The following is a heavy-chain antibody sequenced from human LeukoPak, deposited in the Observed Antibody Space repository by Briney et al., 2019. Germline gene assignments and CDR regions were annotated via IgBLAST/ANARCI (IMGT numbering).Heavy chain of an antibody. J-gene: IGHJ5*02. CDR3: ATRGCSSTSCGNSNWFDP. Sequence: ASVKVSCKVSGYTLTELSMHWVRQAPGKGLEWMGGFDPEDGETIYAQKFQGRVTMTEDTSTDTAYMELSSLRSEDMAVYYCATRGCSSTSCGNSNWFDPWGQGTLVTVSS. D-gene: IGHD2-2*01. CDR1: GYTLTELS. CDR2: FDPEDGET. V-gene: IGHV1-24*01.